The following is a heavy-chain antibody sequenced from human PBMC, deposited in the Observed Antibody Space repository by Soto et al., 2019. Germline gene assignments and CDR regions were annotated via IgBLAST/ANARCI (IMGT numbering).Heavy chain of an antibody. CDR2: MNPNSGNT. D-gene: IGHD3-9*01. Sequence: ASVKVYCKASGYTFTSYDTNWVRQATGQGLEWMGWMNPNSGNTGYAQKFQGRVTMTRNTSISTAYMELSSLRSEDTAVYYCARGLDDILTGYRPNYYYYYYMDVWGKGTTVTVSS. CDR3: ARGLDDILTGYRPNYYYYYYMDV. CDR1: GYTFTSYD. V-gene: IGHV1-8*01. J-gene: IGHJ6*03.